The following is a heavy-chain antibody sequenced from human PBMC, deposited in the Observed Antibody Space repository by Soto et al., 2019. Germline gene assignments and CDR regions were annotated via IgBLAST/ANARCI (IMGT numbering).Heavy chain of an antibody. V-gene: IGHV4-34*01. CDR2: INHSEST. Sequence: PSETLSLTCAVYGGSFSGYYWSWIRQPPGKGLEWIGEINHSESTNYNPSHKSRVTISVDTSKNQFSLKLSSVTVADTAVYYFARGLRKVRGVYYIEYYYYYGMDVWGQGTTVT. CDR3: ARGLRKVRGVYYIEYYYYYGMDV. D-gene: IGHD3-10*01. CDR1: GGSFSGYY. J-gene: IGHJ6*02.